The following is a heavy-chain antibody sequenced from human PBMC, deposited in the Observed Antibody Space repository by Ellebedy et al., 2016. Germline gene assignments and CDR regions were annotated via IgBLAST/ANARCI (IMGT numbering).Heavy chain of an antibody. Sequence: GGSLRLXXTASGFTFSSYWMSWVRQAPGKGLEWVANIKQDGSEKYYVDSVKGRFTISRDNAKNSLSLQMDSLRAEDTAVYYCARRPDRYYYFDYWGQGTLVTVSS. D-gene: IGHD2-15*01. CDR1: GFTFSSYW. J-gene: IGHJ4*02. CDR3: ARRPDRYYYFDY. CDR2: IKQDGSEK. V-gene: IGHV3-7*01.